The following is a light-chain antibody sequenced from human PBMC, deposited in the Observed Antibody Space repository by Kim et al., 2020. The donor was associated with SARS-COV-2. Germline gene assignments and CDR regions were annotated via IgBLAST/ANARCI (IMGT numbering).Light chain of an antibody. CDR2: AAS. CDR3: QKYNSVPLT. Sequence: SSVGNRVTLTCRASQGISNYLAWYQQKPGKVPILLIYAASSLQSGVPSRFSGSGSGTDFTLTISSLQPEDVATYYCQKYNSVPLTFGGGTKVDIK. CDR1: QGISNY. J-gene: IGKJ4*01. V-gene: IGKV1-27*01.